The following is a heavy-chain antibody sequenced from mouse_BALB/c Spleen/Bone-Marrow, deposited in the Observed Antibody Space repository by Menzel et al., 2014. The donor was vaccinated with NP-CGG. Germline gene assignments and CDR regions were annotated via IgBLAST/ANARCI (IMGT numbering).Heavy chain of an antibody. CDR2: INPGSGST. CDR3: ARTYFDY. J-gene: IGHJ2*01. Sequence: QVQLQQSRAELVRPGTSVKVSCKASGYAFTDYLMEWLKQRPGQGLEWIGVINPGSGSTNYNEKFKSKATLTVDKSSSTAYMQLSSLTSEDSAVYYCARTYFDYWGQGTTLTVSS. V-gene: IGHV1-54*01. CDR1: GYAFTDYL.